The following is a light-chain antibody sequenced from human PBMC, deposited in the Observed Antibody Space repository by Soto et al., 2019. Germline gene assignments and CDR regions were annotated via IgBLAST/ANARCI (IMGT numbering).Light chain of an antibody. CDR2: GNT. CDR3: QSYDSSLSVVV. V-gene: IGLV1-40*01. Sequence: QSVLTQPPSVSGAPGQRVTISCTGSSSNIGAGYDVHWYQQLPGTAPKLLIYGNTNRPSGVPDRFSGSKSGTSASLAITGLQAADEADYYCQSYDSSLSVVVFGGGTKLTVL. CDR1: SSNIGAGYD. J-gene: IGLJ2*01.